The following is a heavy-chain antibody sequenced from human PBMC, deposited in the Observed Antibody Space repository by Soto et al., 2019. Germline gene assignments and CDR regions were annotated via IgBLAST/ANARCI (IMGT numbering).Heavy chain of an antibody. D-gene: IGHD1-1*01. J-gene: IGHJ4*02. Sequence: QVLLQESGPGLVKPSQTLSLTCSVSGGSINSDEYYWSWIRQPPGGGLAWIGHVYYTGSTSYSPSLKSRLTISVDTSKNQFSLRLNSVSAADTAVYYCARDRSNSPDLFDSWGQGTLVTVSS. CDR2: VYYTGST. V-gene: IGHV4-30-4*01. CDR3: ARDRSNSPDLFDS. CDR1: GGSINSDEYY.